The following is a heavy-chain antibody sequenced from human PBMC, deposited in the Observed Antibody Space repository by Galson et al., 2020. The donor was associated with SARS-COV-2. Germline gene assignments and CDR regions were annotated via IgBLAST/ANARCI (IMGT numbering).Heavy chain of an antibody. CDR1: DYTFSDYG. CDR2: ISAYTGNA. D-gene: IGHD3-10*01. J-gene: IGHJ4*02. V-gene: IGHV1-18*04. CDR3: ARWRGGRCDFDY. Sequence: ASVKVSCKASDYTFSDYGISWVRQAPGQRLEWMGWISAYTGNANYAQKFQGRVTMTTDTSTSTAYMELRSLRSDDTAIYYCARWRGGRCDFDYWGQGTLVTVSS.